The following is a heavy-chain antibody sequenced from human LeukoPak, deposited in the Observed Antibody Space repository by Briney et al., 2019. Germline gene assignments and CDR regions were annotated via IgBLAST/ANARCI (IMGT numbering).Heavy chain of an antibody. D-gene: IGHD2-21*02. CDR2: IYYSGST. CDR1: GGSISSSSYY. J-gene: IGHJ4*02. Sequence: PSGTLSLTCTVSGGSISSSSYYWGWIRQPPGKGLEWIGSIYYSGSTYYNPSLKSRVTISVDTSKNQFSLKLSSVTAADTAVYYCVTCGGDCYSGGLFDYWGQGTLVTVSS. V-gene: IGHV4-39*07. CDR3: VTCGGDCYSGGLFDY.